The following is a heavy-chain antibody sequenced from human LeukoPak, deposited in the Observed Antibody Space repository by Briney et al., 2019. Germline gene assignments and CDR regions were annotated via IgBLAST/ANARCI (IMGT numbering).Heavy chain of an antibody. J-gene: IGHJ5*02. CDR2: ISYDGSHI. CDR1: GFTFRNYA. CDR3: AGGYGSGSYSA. D-gene: IGHD3-10*01. Sequence: PGKSLRLSCAASGFTFRNYAMHWVRQAPGKGLEWVALISYDGSHIYYADSVQGRFTISSDDAKNSLYLQMNSLRAEDTAVYYCAGGYGSGSYSAWGQGIPVTVSS. V-gene: IGHV3-30*07.